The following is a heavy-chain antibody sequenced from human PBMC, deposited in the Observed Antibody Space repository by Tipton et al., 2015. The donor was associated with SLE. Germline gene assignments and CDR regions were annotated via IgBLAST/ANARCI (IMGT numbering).Heavy chain of an antibody. CDR2: IDQDGSEI. V-gene: IGHV3-7*01. CDR1: GFTFSDYC. D-gene: IGHD3-3*01. Sequence: GSLRLSCAASGFTFSDYCMTWVRQAPGKGLEWVANIDQDGSEIHYVDSVKGRFTISRDNAKNSLYLQMNSLRAEDTAVYYCARVTLGDDFWSGYHHYFDYWGQGTLVTVSS. CDR3: ARVTLGDDFWSGYHHYFDY. J-gene: IGHJ4*02.